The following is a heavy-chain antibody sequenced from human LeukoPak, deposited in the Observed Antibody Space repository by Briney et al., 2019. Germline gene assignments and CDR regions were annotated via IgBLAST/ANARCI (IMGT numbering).Heavy chain of an antibody. D-gene: IGHD6-19*01. J-gene: IGHJ3*02. V-gene: IGHV4-4*07. CDR1: GGSISSYY. CDR3: ARLYNSGWYKGVVGAFDI. CDR2: IYTSGST. Sequence: SETLSLTCTVSGGSISSYYWSWIRQPAGKGLEWIGRIYTSGSTNYNPSLKSRVTMSVDTSKDQFSLKPSSVTAADTAVYYCARLYNSGWYKGVVGAFDIWGQGTMVTVSS.